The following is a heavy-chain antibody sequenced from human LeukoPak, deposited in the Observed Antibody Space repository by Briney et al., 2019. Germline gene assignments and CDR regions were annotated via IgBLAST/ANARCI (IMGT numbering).Heavy chain of an antibody. D-gene: IGHD5-18*01. CDR1: GFTFSSYA. CDR2: ISSNGGST. V-gene: IGHV3-64*01. Sequence: GGSLRLSCAASGFTFSSYAMQWIRQAPGKGLEYVSAISSNGGSTYYANSVKGRFTISRDNSKNTLYLQMGSLRAEDMAVYYCARGLDTAMVYWGQGTLVTVSS. J-gene: IGHJ4*02. CDR3: ARGLDTAMVY.